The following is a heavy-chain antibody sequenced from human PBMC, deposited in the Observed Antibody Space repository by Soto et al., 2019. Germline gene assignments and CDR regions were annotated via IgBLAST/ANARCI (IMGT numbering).Heavy chain of an antibody. Sequence: EVQLLESGGGLVQPGGSLRLSCAASGLTFSSYVMSWVRQAPGKGLEWVSSISGSDGSTYYADSVKGRFTISRDISRNTLHLQMNTLRAEDTAVYHCAKGGYSGTSVYVFDIWGQGTMVTVSS. J-gene: IGHJ3*02. CDR3: AKGGYSGTSVYVFDI. V-gene: IGHV3-23*01. CDR1: GLTFSSYV. CDR2: ISGSDGST. D-gene: IGHD1-26*01.